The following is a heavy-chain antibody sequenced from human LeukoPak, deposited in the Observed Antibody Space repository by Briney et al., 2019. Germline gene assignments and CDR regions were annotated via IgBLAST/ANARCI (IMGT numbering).Heavy chain of an antibody. CDR2: ISNGSTYI. Sequence: GGSLRLSCAASGFTFSSYSMNWVRQAPGMGLEWVSSISNGSTYIYYADSVKGRFTISRDDAKNSLYLQMNTLRAEDTGVYYCARDMVEATTRGIDYWGQGTLVTVSS. CDR1: GFTFSSYS. J-gene: IGHJ4*02. V-gene: IGHV3-21*06. D-gene: IGHD5-12*01. CDR3: ARDMVEATTRGIDY.